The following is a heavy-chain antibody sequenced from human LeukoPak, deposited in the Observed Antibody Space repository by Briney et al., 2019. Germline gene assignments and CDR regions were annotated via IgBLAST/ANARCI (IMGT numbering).Heavy chain of an antibody. CDR3: ARELYYDFWSGYASFDY. CDR2: IYYSGST. D-gene: IGHD3-3*01. V-gene: IGHV4-34*01. CDR1: GGSFSGYY. Sequence: SETLSLTCAVYGGSFSGYYWGWIRQPPGKGLEWIGSIYYSGSTYYNPSLKSRVTISVDTSKNQFSLKLSSVTAADTAVYYCARELYYDFWSGYASFDYWGQGTLVTVSS. J-gene: IGHJ4*02.